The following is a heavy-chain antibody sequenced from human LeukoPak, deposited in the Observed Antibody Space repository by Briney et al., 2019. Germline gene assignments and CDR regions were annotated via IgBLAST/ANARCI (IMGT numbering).Heavy chain of an antibody. V-gene: IGHV3-64*05. J-gene: IGHJ4*02. Sequence: GGSLRLSCSSSGFTFSSYPMHWVRQAPGKGLEYVSTISSNGDNTYYADSVKGRFTISRDNSKNTLYVQMSSLRAEDTAVYYCVKGIMAAYYFDSWGQGTLVTVSS. CDR3: VKGIMAAYYFDS. D-gene: IGHD5-12*01. CDR2: ISSNGDNT. CDR1: GFTFSSYP.